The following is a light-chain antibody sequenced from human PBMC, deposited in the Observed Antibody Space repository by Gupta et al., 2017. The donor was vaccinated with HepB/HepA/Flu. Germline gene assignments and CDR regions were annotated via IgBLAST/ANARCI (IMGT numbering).Light chain of an antibody. V-gene: IGKV3-15*01. CDR3: QQEKNWPLT. Sequence: IVMTQSPATLSVSAGERATLSCRASQSVSSNLAWYQQKPGQAPRLLIYGASTRATGITDRFSGSGSGTEFTLTISSLQSEDFAVYYCQQEKNWPLTFGGGTKVEIK. J-gene: IGKJ4*01. CDR1: QSVSSN. CDR2: GAS.